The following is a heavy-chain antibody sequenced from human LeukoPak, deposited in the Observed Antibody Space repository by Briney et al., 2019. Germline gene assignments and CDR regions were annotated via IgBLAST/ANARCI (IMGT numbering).Heavy chain of an antibody. CDR1: GGSISSYY. CDR2: FYSGGST. V-gene: IGHV4-4*07. CDR3: ARVYSGYDLPGSLANYYFDY. D-gene: IGHD5-12*01. J-gene: IGHJ4*02. Sequence: SETLSLTCTVSGGSISSYYWSWIRQPAGKGLEWTGRFYSGGSTDYNPSLKSRVTMSVDTSKNQFSLKLSSVTAADTAVYYCARVYSGYDLPGSLANYYFDYWGQGTLATVSS.